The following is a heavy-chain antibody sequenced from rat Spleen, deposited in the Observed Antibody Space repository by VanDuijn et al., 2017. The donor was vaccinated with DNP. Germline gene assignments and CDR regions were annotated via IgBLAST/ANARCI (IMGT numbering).Heavy chain of an antibody. CDR2: ISYSGST. V-gene: IGHV3-1*01. CDR1: GYSITSNY. CDR3: ARYYGYNYYAMDA. D-gene: IGHD1-9*01. J-gene: IGHJ4*01. Sequence: EVQLQESGPGLVKPSQSLSLTCSVTGYSITSNYWGWIRKFPGNKMEWIGHISYSGSTSSNPSLKSRISITRDTSKNQFFLQLNSVTTEDTATYYCARYYGYNYYAMDAWGQGTSVTVSS.